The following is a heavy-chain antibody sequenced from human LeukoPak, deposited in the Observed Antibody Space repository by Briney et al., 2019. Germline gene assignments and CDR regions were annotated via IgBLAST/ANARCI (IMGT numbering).Heavy chain of an antibody. Sequence: SETLSLTCTVSGGSLSSGGYYWRWIRQHPGKGLEWIGSIYYSGSTYYNPSLKSRVTISVDTSKNQFSLKLSSVTAADAAVYYWARLTFRGRQLVPTYFDYWGQGTLVTVSS. CDR3: ARLTFRGRQLVPTYFDY. J-gene: IGHJ4*02. CDR1: GGSLSSGGYY. V-gene: IGHV4-31*03. D-gene: IGHD6-13*01. CDR2: IYYSGST.